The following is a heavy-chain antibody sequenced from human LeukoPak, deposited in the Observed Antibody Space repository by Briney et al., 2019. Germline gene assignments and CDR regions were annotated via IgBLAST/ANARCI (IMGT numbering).Heavy chain of an antibody. Sequence: PGGSLRLSCAASGFSFDDYAMSWVRQAPGKGLEWVSGINWSGVSTGYADSVKGRFTISRDNTKNSLFLQLNSLRAEDTAFYYCAKGKYTLNPYWYFDVWGRGTLVSVSS. D-gene: IGHD6-6*01. V-gene: IGHV3-20*04. CDR3: AKGKYTLNPYWYFDV. CDR2: INWSGVST. CDR1: GFSFDDYA. J-gene: IGHJ2*01.